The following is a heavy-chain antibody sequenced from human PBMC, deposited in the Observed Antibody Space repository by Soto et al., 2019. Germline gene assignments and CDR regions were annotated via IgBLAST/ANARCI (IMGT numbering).Heavy chain of an antibody. D-gene: IGHD3-10*01. Sequence: ASVKVSCKASGNTFASYGFSWVRQAPGQGLEWMGWISGFNGQTNYALKFQGRVTLTTDTSTSTAYMELRSLRSDDTAVYFCARVDPRGVAVVRDYWGQGPLVTVSS. J-gene: IGHJ4*02. CDR1: GNTFASYG. CDR2: ISGFNGQT. CDR3: ARVDPRGVAVVRDY. V-gene: IGHV1-18*01.